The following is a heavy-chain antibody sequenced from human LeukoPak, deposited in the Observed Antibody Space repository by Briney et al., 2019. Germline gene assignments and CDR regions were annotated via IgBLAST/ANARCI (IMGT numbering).Heavy chain of an antibody. J-gene: IGHJ3*02. CDR1: GFTFSSYW. D-gene: IGHD6-6*01. CDR3: ASLFLCYGCSTSSNSFTI. CDR2: INSDGSST. V-gene: IGHV3-74*01. Sequence: GGSLRLSCAASGFTFSSYWMHWVRQAPGKGLVWVSRINSDGSSTTYADSVKGRFTISRDNAKNTLYLEMNSLSAEDTAVYYCASLFLCYGCSTSSNSFTIWGQGTMVTVSS.